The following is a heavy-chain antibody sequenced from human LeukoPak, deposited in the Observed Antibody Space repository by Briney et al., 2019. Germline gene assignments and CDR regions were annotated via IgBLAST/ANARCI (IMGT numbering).Heavy chain of an antibody. CDR3: ARANYDVNWDY. CDR2: ISYDGSNK. Sequence: GGSLRLSCAASGFTFSSYAMPWVRQAPGKGLEWVAVISYDGSNKYYADSVKGRFTISRDNSKNTLYLQMNSLRAEDTAVYYCARANYDVNWDYWGQGTLVTVSS. CDR1: GFTFSSYA. J-gene: IGHJ4*02. V-gene: IGHV3-30-3*01. D-gene: IGHD4/OR15-4a*01.